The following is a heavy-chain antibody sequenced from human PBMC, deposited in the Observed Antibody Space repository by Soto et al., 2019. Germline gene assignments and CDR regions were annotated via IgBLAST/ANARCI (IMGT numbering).Heavy chain of an antibody. V-gene: IGHV3-48*03. CDR2: ISSSGSTI. CDR1: GFTFSSYE. J-gene: IGHJ6*02. CDR3: ARLLWYSSSWPYYYYGMDV. D-gene: IGHD6-13*01. Sequence: GSLRLSCAASGFTFSSYEMNWVRQAPGKGLEWVSYISSSGSTIFYADSVKGRFTISRGNAKNSLYLQMNSLRAEDTAVYYCARLLWYSSSWPYYYYGMDVWGQGTTVTVSS.